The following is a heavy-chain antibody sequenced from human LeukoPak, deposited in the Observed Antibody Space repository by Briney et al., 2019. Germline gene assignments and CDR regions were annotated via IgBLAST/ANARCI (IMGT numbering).Heavy chain of an antibody. V-gene: IGHV3-21*01. Sequence: GGSLRLSCAASGFTFSSYSMNWVRQAPGKGLERVSSLGGSSRSIYYADSVKGRFTISRDNAKNSLYLQMDSLRAEDTAVYYCARELAEGFDYWGQGTLVTVSS. CDR1: GFTFSSYS. CDR3: ARELAEGFDY. J-gene: IGHJ4*02. CDR2: LGGSSRSI. D-gene: IGHD6-25*01.